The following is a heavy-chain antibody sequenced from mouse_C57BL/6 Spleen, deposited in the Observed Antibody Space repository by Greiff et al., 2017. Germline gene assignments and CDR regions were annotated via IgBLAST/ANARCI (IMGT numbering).Heavy chain of an antibody. CDR3: ARSDDGYYNYYAMDY. D-gene: IGHD2-3*01. CDR1: VYTFTSYW. Sequence: QVQLQQPGAELVKPGASVKLSCKASVYTFTSYWMHWVKQRPGQGLEWIGMIHPNSGSTNYNEKFKSKATLTVDKSSSTAYMQLSSLTSEDSAVYYCARSDDGYYNYYAMDYWGQGTSVTVSS. V-gene: IGHV1-64*01. CDR2: IHPNSGST. J-gene: IGHJ4*01.